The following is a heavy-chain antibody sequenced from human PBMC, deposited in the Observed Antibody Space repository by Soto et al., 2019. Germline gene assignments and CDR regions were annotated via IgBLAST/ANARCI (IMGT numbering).Heavy chain of an antibody. CDR2: ISSSGSTI. Sequence: QVQLVESGGGLVKPGGPLRLSCAASGFTFSDYYMSWIRQAPGKGLEWVSYISSSGSTIYYADPVKGRFTISRDNAKNSLYLQMNSLRAEDTAVYYCAIDVYYYDSSGYYFVQSRKSEPYYYYGMDVW. J-gene: IGHJ6*01. CDR1: GFTFSDYY. CDR3: AIDVYYYDSSGYYFVQSRKSEPYYYYGMDV. V-gene: IGHV3-11*01. D-gene: IGHD3-22*01.